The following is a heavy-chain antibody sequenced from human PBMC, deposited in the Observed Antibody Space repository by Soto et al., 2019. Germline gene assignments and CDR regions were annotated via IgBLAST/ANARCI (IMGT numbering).Heavy chain of an antibody. D-gene: IGHD6-19*01. V-gene: IGHV1-69*01. CDR1: GGTLSKHA. Sequence: QVQLVQSGAEVKKPGSSVEVSCKASGGTLSKHAITWVRRAPGQGLEWLGGIIPMFGIPNYPQKFQGRVTISADDSTNTSHMELNSLTSEDTAIYYCARGGTSGWLKGAYDVWGQGTMVTVS. J-gene: IGHJ3*01. CDR2: IIPMFGIP. CDR3: ARGGTSGWLKGAYDV.